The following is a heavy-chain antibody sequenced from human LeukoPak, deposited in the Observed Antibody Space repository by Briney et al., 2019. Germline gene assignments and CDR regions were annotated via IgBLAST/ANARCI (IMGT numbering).Heavy chain of an antibody. CDR3: ARRGYGYGDHYFDY. CDR2: INPNSGDT. CDR1: GYIFTGYY. D-gene: IGHD4-17*01. J-gene: IGHJ4*02. V-gene: IGHV1-2*02. Sequence: ASVKVSCKASGYIFTGYYMHWVRQAPGQGLEWMGWINPNSGDTNYAQKFQGRVTMTRDTSISTAYMELSRLRSDDTAVYYCARRGYGYGDHYFDYWGQGTLVTVSS.